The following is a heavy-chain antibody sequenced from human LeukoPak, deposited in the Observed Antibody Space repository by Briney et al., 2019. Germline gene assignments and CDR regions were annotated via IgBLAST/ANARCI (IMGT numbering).Heavy chain of an antibody. Sequence: GASVKVSCKASGYTFTGYYMHWVRQAPGQGLEWMGWINPNSGATNYAQKFQGRVTMTRDTSISTAYMELSRLRSDDTAVYYCARGAGGYYPNYYYYMDVWGKGTTVTVSS. V-gene: IGHV1-2*02. J-gene: IGHJ6*03. CDR3: ARGAGGYYPNYYYYMDV. CDR2: INPNSGAT. CDR1: GYTFTGYY. D-gene: IGHD3-22*01.